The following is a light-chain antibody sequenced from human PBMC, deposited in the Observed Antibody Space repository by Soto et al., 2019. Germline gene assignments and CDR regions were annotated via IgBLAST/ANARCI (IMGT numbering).Light chain of an antibody. V-gene: IGLV2-23*01. J-gene: IGLJ2*01. CDR1: SSDVGGSGL. CDR2: EGF. CDR3: CSYAGRSTGAVV. Sequence: QSALTQPASVSGSPAQSITISCTGSSSDVGGSGLVSWYQFHPGKAPKLLIFEGFKRPSGVSNRFSGSKSGSTASLTISGLQTEDEADYYCCSYAGRSTGAVVVGGGTKVTVL.